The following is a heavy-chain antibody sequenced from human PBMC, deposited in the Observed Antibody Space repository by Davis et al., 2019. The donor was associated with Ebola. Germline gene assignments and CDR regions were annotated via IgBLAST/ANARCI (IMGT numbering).Heavy chain of an antibody. CDR3: ARDLTGTYDFDY. V-gene: IGHV1-18*01. CDR1: AYTFTSYG. D-gene: IGHD3-9*01. CDR2: IGTYNGNT. Sequence: ASVKVSCKASAYTFTSYGITWVRQAPGQGLEWMGWIGTYNGNTNYAQKLQGRVTMTTDTSTSTAYMELRSLRSDDTAVYYCARDLTGTYDFDYWGQGTLVTVSS. J-gene: IGHJ4*02.